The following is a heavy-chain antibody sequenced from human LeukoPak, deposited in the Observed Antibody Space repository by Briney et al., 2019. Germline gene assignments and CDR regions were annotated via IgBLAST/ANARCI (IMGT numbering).Heavy chain of an antibody. CDR2: IWYDGSNK. J-gene: IGHJ4*02. D-gene: IGHD5-18*01. CDR3: ARDWDTAMVDY. Sequence: GGSLRLSCAASGFTFSSYGMHWVRQAPGKGLEWVAVIWYDGSNKYYADSVKGRFTISRDNSKNTLYLQMNSLRAEDTAVYYCARDWDTAMVDYWGQGTLVTVSS. V-gene: IGHV3-33*08. CDR1: GFTFSSYG.